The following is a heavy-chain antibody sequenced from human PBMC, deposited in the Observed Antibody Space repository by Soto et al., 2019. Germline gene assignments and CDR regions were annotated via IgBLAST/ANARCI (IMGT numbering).Heavy chain of an antibody. CDR2: ISPFNGKT. CDR3: ARGKGYYAY. D-gene: IGHD3-22*01. J-gene: IGHJ4*02. Sequence: SVKLSCEDCGYMITSNGISWVRQAPGQGLEWMGWISPFNGKTNYAQNFQDRVTMTTDTSTNTAHMELRSLKTDDTAVYYCARGKGYYAYWGQGILVTVSS. V-gene: IGHV1-18*01. CDR1: GYMITSNG.